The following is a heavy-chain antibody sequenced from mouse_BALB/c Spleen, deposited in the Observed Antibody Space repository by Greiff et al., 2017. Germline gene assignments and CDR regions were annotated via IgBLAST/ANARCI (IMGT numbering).Heavy chain of an antibody. CDR3: ATNYDFAMDY. D-gene: IGHD2-4*01. CDR2: IYPGNGDT. Sequence: LQESGAELVKPGASVKMSCKASGYTFTSYNMHWVKQTPGQGLEWIGAIYPGNGDTSYNQKFKGKATLTADKSSSTAYMQLSSLTSEDSAVYYCATNYDFAMDYWGQGTSVTVSS. V-gene: IGHV1-12*01. CDR1: GYTFTSYN. J-gene: IGHJ4*01.